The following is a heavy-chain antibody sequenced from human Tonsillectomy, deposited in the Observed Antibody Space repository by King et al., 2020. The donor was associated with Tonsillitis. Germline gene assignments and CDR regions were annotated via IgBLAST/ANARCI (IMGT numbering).Heavy chain of an antibody. CDR2: IYYSGST. V-gene: IGHV4-39*01. Sequence: MQLQESGPGLVKPSETLSLTCTVSGDSISSSSYYWGWIRQPPGKGLEWIGSIYYSGSTYYNPSLKSRVTISVDTSKNQFSLKLSSVTASNTAVYYCARHEPSPNLNWYFDLWGRGTLVTVSS. CDR1: GDSISSSSYY. J-gene: IGHJ2*01. CDR3: ARHEPSPNLNWYFDL. D-gene: IGHD1-14*01.